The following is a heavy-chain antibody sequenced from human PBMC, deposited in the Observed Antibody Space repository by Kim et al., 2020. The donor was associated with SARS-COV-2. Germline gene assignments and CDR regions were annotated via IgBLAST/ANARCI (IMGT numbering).Heavy chain of an antibody. CDR3: ASLSSSSWYFDY. Sequence: KYYVDSVKGRCTSSRDNAKNSLYLQMNSLRAEDTAVYYCASLSSSSWYFDYWGQGTLVTVSS. V-gene: IGHV3-7*01. J-gene: IGHJ4*02. D-gene: IGHD6-13*01. CDR2: K.